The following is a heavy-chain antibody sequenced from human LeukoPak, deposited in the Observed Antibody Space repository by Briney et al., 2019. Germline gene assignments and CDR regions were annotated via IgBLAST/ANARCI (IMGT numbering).Heavy chain of an antibody. V-gene: IGHV4-39*01. CDR3: AIGSYYYYYMDV. CDR2: IYYSGST. J-gene: IGHJ6*03. D-gene: IGHD3-10*01. CDR1: GGSISSSSYY. Sequence: PSETLSLTCTVSGGSISSSSYYWGWIRQPPGKGLEWIGSIYYSGSTYYNPSLKSRVTISVDTSKNQFSLKLSSVTAADTAVYYCAIGSYYYYYMDVWGKGTTVTVSS.